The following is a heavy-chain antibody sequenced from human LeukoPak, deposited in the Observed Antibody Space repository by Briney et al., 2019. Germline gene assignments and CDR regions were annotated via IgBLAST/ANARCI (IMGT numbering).Heavy chain of an antibody. CDR3: AREGDIVVVPAAMGDY. CDR2: IKQDGSEK. D-gene: IGHD2-2*01. Sequence: GGSLRLSCAASGFTFSSYWMSWVRQAPGKGLEWVANIKQDGSEKYYVDSVKGRFTISRDNAKNSLYLQMNSLRAEDTAVCYCAREGDIVVVPAAMGDYWGQGTLVTVSS. J-gene: IGHJ4*02. V-gene: IGHV3-7*03. CDR1: GFTFSSYW.